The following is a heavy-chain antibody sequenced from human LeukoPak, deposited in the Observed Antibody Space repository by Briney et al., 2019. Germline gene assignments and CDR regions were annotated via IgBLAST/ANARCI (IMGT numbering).Heavy chain of an antibody. CDR3: ATAPHQYYYDSSGSHFDY. J-gene: IGHJ4*02. CDR1: GFTFSDYY. Sequence: GGSLRLSCAASGFTFSDYYMSWIRQAPGKGLECVSYISSSGSTIYYADSVKGRFTISRDNAKNSLYLQMNSLRVEDTAVYYCATAPHQYYYDSSGSHFDYWGQGTLVTVSS. D-gene: IGHD3-22*01. V-gene: IGHV3-11*01. CDR2: ISSSGSTI.